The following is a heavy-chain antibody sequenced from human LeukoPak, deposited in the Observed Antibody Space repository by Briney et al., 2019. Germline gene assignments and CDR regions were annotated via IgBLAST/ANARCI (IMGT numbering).Heavy chain of an antibody. D-gene: IGHD2-21*02. CDR1: GGTFSSYA. CDR3: ARRKRVVTAIPAAVYDAFDI. J-gene: IGHJ3*02. Sequence: SVKVSCKASGGTFSSYAISWVRQAPGQGLEWMGGIIPIFGTTNYAQKFQGRVTITTDESTSTAYMELRSLRSEDTAVYYCARRKRVVTAIPAAVYDAFDIWGQGTMVTVSS. CDR2: IIPIFGTT. V-gene: IGHV1-69*05.